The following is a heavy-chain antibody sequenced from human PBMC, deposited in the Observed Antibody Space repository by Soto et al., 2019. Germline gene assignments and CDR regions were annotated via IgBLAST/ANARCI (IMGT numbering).Heavy chain of an antibody. V-gene: IGHV3-23*01. CDR1: GFTFSSYA. J-gene: IGHJ3*02. CDR2: ISGSGGST. Sequence: GGSLRLSCAASGFTFSSYAMSWVRQAPGKGLEWVSAISGSGGSTYYADSVKGRFTISRDNSKNTLYLQMNSLRAEDTAVYYCAKSPLPSGYCSSGSCYLDAFDIWGQGTXVTVSS. D-gene: IGHD2-15*01. CDR3: AKSPLPSGYCSSGSCYLDAFDI.